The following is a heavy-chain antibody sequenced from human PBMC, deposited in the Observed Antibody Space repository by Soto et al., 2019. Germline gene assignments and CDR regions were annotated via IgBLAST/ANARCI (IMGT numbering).Heavy chain of an antibody. V-gene: IGHV1-69*13. J-gene: IGHJ6*02. CDR2: IIPIFGTA. D-gene: IGHD3-10*01. CDR1: GGTFSSYA. CDR3: ARDRITMVRGVQYYYYYYGMDV. Sequence: GASVKVSCKASGGTFSSYAISWVRQAPGQGLEWMGGIIPIFGTANYAQKFQGRVTITADESASTAYMELSSLRSEDTAVYYCARDRITMVRGVQYYYYYYGMDVWGQGTAVTVS.